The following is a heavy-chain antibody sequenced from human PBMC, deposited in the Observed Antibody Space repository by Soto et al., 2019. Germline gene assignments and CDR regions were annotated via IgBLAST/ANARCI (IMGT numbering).Heavy chain of an antibody. J-gene: IGHJ5*02. D-gene: IGHD5-12*01. CDR3: ARGEGRLVGTWFDP. V-gene: IGHV4-34*01. CDR1: GGSFSRYY. CDR2: INRSGST. Sequence: TLSLTCDVYGGSFSRYYWNWIRQPPGKGLEWLGEINRSGSTNYNPSLESRVTISLDTSKTQFSLKLTSVTAADTAVYYCARGEGRLVGTWFDPWGQGTLVTVSS.